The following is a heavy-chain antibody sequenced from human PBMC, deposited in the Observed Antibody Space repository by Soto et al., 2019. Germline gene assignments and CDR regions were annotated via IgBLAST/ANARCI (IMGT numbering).Heavy chain of an antibody. CDR3: ARDAIYNSYGTYFDY. CDR1: GYTFTGYY. J-gene: IGHJ4*02. CDR2: INPNSGGT. Sequence: QVQLVQSGAEVKKPGASVKVSCKASGYTFTGYYVHWGRQAPGQGLEWMGWINPNSGGTNYAQKFQGWVTLTRDTSITTAYMELSRLTSDDTALYYCARDAIYNSYGTYFDYWGQGSLVTVSS. V-gene: IGHV1-2*04. D-gene: IGHD5-18*01.